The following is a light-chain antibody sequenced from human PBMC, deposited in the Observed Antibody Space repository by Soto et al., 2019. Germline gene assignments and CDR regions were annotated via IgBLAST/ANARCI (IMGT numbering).Light chain of an antibody. CDR3: QQYNSWHLT. CDR1: QSVSTN. Sequence: EIVMTQSPVTLSVSPGERATLSCRVSQSVSTNLAWYQQKPGQAPRLLIYGASTRATGIPARFSGSGSGTEFTLTISSLQSEDFALYYCQQYNSWHLTFGQGTKVDIK. CDR2: GAS. V-gene: IGKV3-15*01. J-gene: IGKJ1*01.